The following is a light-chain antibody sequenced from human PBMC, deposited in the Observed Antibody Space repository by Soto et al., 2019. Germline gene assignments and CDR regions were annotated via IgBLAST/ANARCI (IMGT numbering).Light chain of an antibody. J-gene: IGKJ2*01. V-gene: IGKV1-17*01. CDR2: ATS. Sequence: DIQMTQSPFSLSASVGDRVTITCRASQGSRTLGWFQQKPGEAPKRLIYATSSLESGVKSRFSGSGSGTEFTRTISSLQPEDFATYCCLQHNTYPYTFGQGTKLDIK. CDR1: QGSRT. CDR3: LQHNTYPYT.